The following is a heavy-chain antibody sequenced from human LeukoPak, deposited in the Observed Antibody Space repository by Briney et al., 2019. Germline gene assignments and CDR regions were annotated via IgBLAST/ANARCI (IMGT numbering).Heavy chain of an antibody. CDR3: AKRYCTSTSCSFFDS. CDR2: ISASGDTT. D-gene: IGHD2-2*01. CDR1: GFTFSSYA. J-gene: IGHJ4*02. V-gene: IGHV3-23*01. Sequence: GGSLRLSCAASGFTFSSYAMGWVRQAPGKGLEWVSLISASGDTTYYADSVRGWFTISRDNSENTLYLQMNSLRAEDTAVYYCAKRYCTSTSCSFFDSWGQGTPVPVSS.